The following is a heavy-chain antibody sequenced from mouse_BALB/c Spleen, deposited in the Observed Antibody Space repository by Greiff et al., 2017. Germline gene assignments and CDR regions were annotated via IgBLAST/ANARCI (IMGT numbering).Heavy chain of an antibody. Sequence: EVKLMESGGGLVQPGGSLRLSCATSGFTFTDYYMSWVRQPPGKALEWLGFIRNKANGYTTEYSASVKGRFTISRDNSQSILYLQMNTLRAEDSATYYCARVQGYYYAMDYWGQGTSVTVSS. CDR2: IRNKANGYTT. J-gene: IGHJ4*01. V-gene: IGHV7-3*02. CDR1: GFTFTDYY. CDR3: ARVQGYYYAMDY.